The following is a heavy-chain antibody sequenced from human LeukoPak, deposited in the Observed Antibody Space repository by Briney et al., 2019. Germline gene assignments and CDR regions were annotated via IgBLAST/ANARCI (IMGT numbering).Heavy chain of an antibody. J-gene: IGHJ6*04. V-gene: IGHV3-23*01. CDR2: ISGSGDNT. CDR3: AELGITMIGGV. D-gene: IGHD3-10*02. CDR1: GFTFSSHG. Sequence: PGGSLRLSCAASGFTFSSHGMSWVRQAPGKGLEWVSTISGSGDNTYYADSVKGRFTISRDNAKNSLYLQMNSLRAEDTAVYYCAELGITMIGGVWGKGTTVTVSS.